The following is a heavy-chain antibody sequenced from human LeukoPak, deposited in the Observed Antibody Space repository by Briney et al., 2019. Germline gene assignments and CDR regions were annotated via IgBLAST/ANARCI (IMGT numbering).Heavy chain of an antibody. CDR2: ISSSGGST. Sequence: GGSLSLSCAASEFTFSSFAMSWVRQPPGKGLEWVSTISSSGGSTFYAESVKGRFTISRDNNENMLYLQMNSLRVEDTAVYYCARAAQVTGRPNLGGHFDYWGQGTLVTVSS. V-gene: IGHV3-23*01. J-gene: IGHJ4*02. D-gene: IGHD6-6*01. CDR1: EFTFSSFA. CDR3: ARAAQVTGRPNLGGHFDY.